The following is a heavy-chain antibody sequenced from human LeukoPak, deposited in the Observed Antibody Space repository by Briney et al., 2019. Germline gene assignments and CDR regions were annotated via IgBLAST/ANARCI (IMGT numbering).Heavy chain of an antibody. Sequence: PGGSLRLSCAASGFTFNDHAMCWVRQAPGKGLEWVSGINWNSDNIGYADSVRGRFTISRDDAKNSLFLQMNSLRVEDTALYYCARASYYYDTTGLGAVDIWGQGTMVTVSS. CDR1: GFTFNDHA. V-gene: IGHV3-9*01. CDR2: INWNSDNI. D-gene: IGHD3-22*01. J-gene: IGHJ3*02. CDR3: ARASYYYDTTGLGAVDI.